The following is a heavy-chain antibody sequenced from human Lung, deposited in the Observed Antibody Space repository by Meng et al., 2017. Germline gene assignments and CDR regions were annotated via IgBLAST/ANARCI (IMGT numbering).Heavy chain of an antibody. CDR3: ARGPTTMAHDFDY. CDR2: INHSGST. V-gene: IGHV4-34*01. CDR1: GGSVSSYY. J-gene: IGHJ4*02. Sequence: QVLIQQCGAGLLKPSETLSLTCVVSGGSVSSYYWSWIRQRPGKGLEWFGEINHSGSTNYNPSLESRATISVDTSQNNLSLKLSSVTAADSAVYYCARGPTTMAHDFDYWGQGTLVTVSS. D-gene: IGHD4-11*01.